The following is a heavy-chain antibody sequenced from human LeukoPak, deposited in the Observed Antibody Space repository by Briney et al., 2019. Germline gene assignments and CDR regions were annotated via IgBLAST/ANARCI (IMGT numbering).Heavy chain of an antibody. Sequence: GGSLRLSCAASGFTFSSSYMSWVRQAPGKGLEWVSVFYSGGKTYYTDSVKGRFTISRDNSKNTLYLQMNSLRAEDTAVYCCARGPTRTLDWNYGFNDYWGQGTLVTVSS. CDR1: GFTFSSSY. CDR2: FYSGGKT. V-gene: IGHV3-53*01. CDR3: ARGPTRTLDWNYGFNDY. J-gene: IGHJ4*02. D-gene: IGHD1-7*01.